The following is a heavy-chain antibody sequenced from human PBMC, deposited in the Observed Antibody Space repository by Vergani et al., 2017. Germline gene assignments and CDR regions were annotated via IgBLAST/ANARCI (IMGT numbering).Heavy chain of an antibody. CDR2: IYYSGST. Sequence: QVQLQESGPGLVKPSETLSLTCTVSGGSISSYYWGWIRQPPGKGLEWIGSIYYSGSTYSNPSLKSRVTISVDTSKNQFSLKLSSVTAADTAVYYCAREVGWGYSSDYWGQGTLVTVSS. D-gene: IGHD5-18*01. V-gene: IGHV4-39*07. J-gene: IGHJ4*02. CDR3: AREVGWGYSSDY. CDR1: GGSISSYY.